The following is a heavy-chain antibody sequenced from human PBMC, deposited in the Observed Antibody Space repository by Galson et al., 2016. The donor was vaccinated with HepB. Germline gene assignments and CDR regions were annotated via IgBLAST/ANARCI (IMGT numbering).Heavy chain of an antibody. D-gene: IGHD4-23*01. CDR3: TKGYGGNPADY. J-gene: IGHJ4*02. V-gene: IGHV3-23*01. CDR1: GFVFRAYA. CDR2: ITESGGGT. Sequence: SLRLSCAASGFVFRAYAMNWVHQAPGKGLEWVSTITESGGGTHYADSVKGRFIISRDNPKNTLYLHMNSLRAEDTAVYYCTKGYGGNPADYWGQGTLVTVSS.